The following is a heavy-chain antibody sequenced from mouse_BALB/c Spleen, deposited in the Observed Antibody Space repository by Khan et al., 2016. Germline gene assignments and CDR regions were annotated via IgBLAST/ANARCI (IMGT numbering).Heavy chain of an antibody. CDR2: INYSGST. Sequence: EVQLQESGPGLVKPSQSLSPTCTVTGYSITSDYAWNWIRQFPGNKLEWMGYINYSGSTSYNPSLKSRISITRDTSKNQFFLQLNSVTTEDTATYYCASYYGNFWYFVVWGAGTTVTVSS. V-gene: IGHV3-2*02. CDR1: GYSITSDYA. J-gene: IGHJ1*01. D-gene: IGHD2-10*01. CDR3: ASYYGNFWYFVV.